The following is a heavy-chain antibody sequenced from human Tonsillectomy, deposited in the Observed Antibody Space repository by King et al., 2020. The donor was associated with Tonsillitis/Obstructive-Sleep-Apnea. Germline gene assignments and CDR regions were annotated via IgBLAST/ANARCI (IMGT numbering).Heavy chain of an antibody. J-gene: IGHJ6*03. D-gene: IGHD1-26*01. CDR2: IYYSGST. CDR3: ARTWDYYYYMDV. CDR1: GGSISSYY. Sequence: VPLQESGPGLVKPSETLSLTCTVSGGSISSYYWSWIRQPPGKGLEWIGYIYYSGSTNYNPSLKSRVTISVDTSKNQFSLKLSSVTAADTAVYYCARTWDYYYYMDVWGKGTTVTVSS. V-gene: IGHV4-59*01.